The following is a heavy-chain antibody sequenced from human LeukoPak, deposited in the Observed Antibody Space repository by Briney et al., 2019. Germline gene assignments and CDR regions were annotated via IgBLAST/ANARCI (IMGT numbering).Heavy chain of an antibody. CDR3: ARSGSGSYYYYYYYGMDV. CDR1: GFTFSSYG. V-gene: IGHV3-33*01. J-gene: IGHJ6*04. D-gene: IGHD3-10*01. Sequence: GRSLRLSCAAPGFTFSSYGMHWVRQAPGKGLEWVAVIWYDGSNKYYADSVKGRFTISRDNSKNTLYLQMNSLRAKDTAVYYCARSGSGSYYYYYYYGMDVWGKGTTVTVSS. CDR2: IWYDGSNK.